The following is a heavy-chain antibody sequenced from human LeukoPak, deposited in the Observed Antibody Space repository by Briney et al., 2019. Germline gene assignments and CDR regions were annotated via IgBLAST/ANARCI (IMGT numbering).Heavy chain of an antibody. CDR3: ARGGSYRVGYFDY. V-gene: IGHV3-23*01. J-gene: IGHJ4*02. CDR1: GFSFSSYA. Sequence: PGGSLRLSCAASGFSFSSYAMSWVRQAPGKGLEWVSAISSSGVKTFYADSVKGRFTISRDNAKNSLYLQMNSLRAEDTALYYCARGGSYRVGYFDYWGQGTLVTVSS. CDR2: ISSSGVKT. D-gene: IGHD1-26*01.